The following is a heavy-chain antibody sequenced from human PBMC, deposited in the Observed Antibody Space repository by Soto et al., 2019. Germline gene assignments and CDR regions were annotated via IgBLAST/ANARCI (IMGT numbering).Heavy chain of an antibody. V-gene: IGHV3-48*02. J-gene: IGHJ3*02. CDR3: ARASGQGQTYAFDI. D-gene: IGHD6-25*01. Sequence: PGGSLRLSCAASGFTFSSYSMNWVRQAPGKGLEWVSYISSSSSTIYYADSVKGRFTISRDNAKNSLYLQMNSLRDEDTAVYYCARASGQGQTYAFDIWGQGTMVTVSS. CDR1: GFTFSSYS. CDR2: ISSSSSTI.